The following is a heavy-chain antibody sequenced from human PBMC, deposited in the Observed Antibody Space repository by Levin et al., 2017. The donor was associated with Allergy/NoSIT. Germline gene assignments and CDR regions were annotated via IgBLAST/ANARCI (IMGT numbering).Heavy chain of an antibody. CDR3: ARARCSSTSCPYGMDV. Sequence: GESLKISCAASGFTFSSYGMHWVRQAPGKGLEWVAVIWYDGSNKYYADSVKGRFTISRDNSKNTLYLQMNSLRAEDTAVYYCARARCSSTSCPYGMDVWGQGTTVTVSS. CDR1: GFTFSSYG. CDR2: IWYDGSNK. V-gene: IGHV3-33*01. D-gene: IGHD2-2*01. J-gene: IGHJ6*02.